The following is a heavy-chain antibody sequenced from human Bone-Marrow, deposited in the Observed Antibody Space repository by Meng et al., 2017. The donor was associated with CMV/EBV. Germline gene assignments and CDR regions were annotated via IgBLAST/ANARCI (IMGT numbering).Heavy chain of an antibody. CDR2: ISGSGGST. CDR3: AKGSDCSSTSCTKKGSWDY. D-gene: IGHD2-2*01. Sequence: GGSLRLSCAASGFTFSSYAMIWVRQAPGKGPECVSVISGSGGSTYYADSVKGRFTISRDNSKNTLYLQMNSLRAEDTAVYYCAKGSDCSSTSCTKKGSWDYWGQGTLVTVSS. J-gene: IGHJ4*02. CDR1: GFTFSSYA. V-gene: IGHV3-23*01.